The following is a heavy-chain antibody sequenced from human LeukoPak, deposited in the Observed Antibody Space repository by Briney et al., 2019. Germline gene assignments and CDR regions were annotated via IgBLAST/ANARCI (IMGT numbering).Heavy chain of an antibody. CDR3: ARGLRGADRIMDV. CDR1: GFTFNSYW. D-gene: IGHD2/OR15-2a*01. Sequence: PGGSLRLSCVASGFTFNSYWIHWVRQGPGKGLVWVSLTSPDGTTTTYANSVKGRFTVSRDNARNTLYLQMNSLRAEDAAVYYCARGLRGADRIMDVGGQGTTVTVS. CDR2: TSPDGTTT. V-gene: IGHV3-74*01. J-gene: IGHJ6*02.